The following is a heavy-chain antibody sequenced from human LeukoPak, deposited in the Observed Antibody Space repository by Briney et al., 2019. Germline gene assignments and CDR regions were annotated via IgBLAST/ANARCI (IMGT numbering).Heavy chain of an antibody. Sequence: ASVKVSCKASGYTFTSYDINWVRQATGQGLEWMGWMNPNSGNTGYAQKFQGRVTMTRNTSISTAYMELSSLRAEDTAVYYCAKAYRNANAFDIWGQGTMVTVSS. V-gene: IGHV1-8*01. CDR3: AKAYRNANAFDI. CDR2: MNPNSGNT. J-gene: IGHJ3*02. CDR1: GYTFTSYD.